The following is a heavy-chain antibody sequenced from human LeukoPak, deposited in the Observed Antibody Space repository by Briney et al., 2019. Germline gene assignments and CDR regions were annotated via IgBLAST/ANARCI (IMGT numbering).Heavy chain of an antibody. V-gene: IGHV4-59*01. CDR3: ARIANNGYYLFDY. D-gene: IGHD3-22*01. CDR2: IYYSGST. J-gene: IGHJ4*02. CDR1: GDSISNYY. Sequence: SETLSLTCTVSGDSISNYYWSWIRQPPGKGLEWIGYIYYSGSTNYNPSLKSRVTISVDTPKNQFSLKVSSLTAADTAVYFCARIANNGYYLFDYWGQGILVTVSS.